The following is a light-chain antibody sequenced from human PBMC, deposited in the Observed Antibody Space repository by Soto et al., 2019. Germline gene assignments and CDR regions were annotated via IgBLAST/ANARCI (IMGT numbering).Light chain of an antibody. CDR1: QSLSRSY. CDR2: GAS. J-gene: IGKJ1*01. V-gene: IGKV3-20*01. CDR3: QQYGSSPPGT. Sequence: EIVLTQSPGTLSLSPGERATLSCRASQSLSRSYLAWYQQKPGQAPMLLIYGASSRATGIPHRFSGSGSGTDFTLTISRLEPEDFAVYYCQQYGSSPPGTFGQGTKVAIK.